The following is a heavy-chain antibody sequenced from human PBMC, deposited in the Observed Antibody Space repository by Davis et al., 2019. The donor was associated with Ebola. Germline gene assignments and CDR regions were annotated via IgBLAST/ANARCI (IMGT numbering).Heavy chain of an antibody. V-gene: IGHV1-2*02. CDR1: GYTFTGYY. Sequence: AASVKVSCKASGYTFTGYYMHWVRQAPGQGLEWMGWINPNSGGTNYSQKFQGRVTVTRDTSISTAYMELSRLRSDDTAVYYCARVGGSYSWVSYWGQGTLVTVSS. D-gene: IGHD1-26*01. CDR2: INPNSGGT. CDR3: ARVGGSYSWVSY. J-gene: IGHJ4*02.